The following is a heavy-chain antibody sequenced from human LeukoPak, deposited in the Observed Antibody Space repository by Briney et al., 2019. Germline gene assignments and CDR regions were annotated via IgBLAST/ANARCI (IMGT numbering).Heavy chain of an antibody. CDR2: ISGSGGST. V-gene: IGHV3-23*01. J-gene: IGHJ4*02. CDR3: NLQSGSDNFDY. Sequence: GGSLRLSCAASGFTFSSYAMSWVRQAPGKGLEWVSAISGSGGSTYYADSVKGRFTISRDNSENTLYLQMNSLRAEDTAVYYCNLQSGSDNFDYWGQGTLVTVSS. CDR1: GFTFSSYA. D-gene: IGHD4-11*01.